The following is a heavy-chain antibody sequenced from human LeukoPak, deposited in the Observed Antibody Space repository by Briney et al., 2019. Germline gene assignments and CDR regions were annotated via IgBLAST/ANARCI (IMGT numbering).Heavy chain of an antibody. Sequence: PGGSLRLSCAASGFTFRVYSMNWVRQAPGKGLEWVSFISSRSSYIYYADSVKGRFTISRDNANNSLYLHMNSPRAEDTAVYYCASFRDYSNCNWGQGTLVTVSS. CDR1: GFTFRVYS. J-gene: IGHJ4*02. CDR3: ASFRDYSNCN. V-gene: IGHV3-21*01. CDR2: ISSRSSYI. D-gene: IGHD4-11*01.